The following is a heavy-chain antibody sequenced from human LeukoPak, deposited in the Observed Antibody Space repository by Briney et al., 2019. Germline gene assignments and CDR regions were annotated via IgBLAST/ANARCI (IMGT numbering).Heavy chain of an antibody. V-gene: IGHV3-15*07. J-gene: IGHJ5*02. Sequence: GGSLRLSCAASGFPFAKTWMNWVRQAPGKGLEWVGRLKSNSDGGTTDYAAPVKGRFTISRDDSKNTLYLQMNSLKTEDTAVYYCTTALRFLEWFANWFDPWGQGTLVTVSS. CDR3: TTALRFLEWFANWFDP. CDR1: GFPFAKTW. D-gene: IGHD3-3*01. CDR2: LKSNSDGGTT.